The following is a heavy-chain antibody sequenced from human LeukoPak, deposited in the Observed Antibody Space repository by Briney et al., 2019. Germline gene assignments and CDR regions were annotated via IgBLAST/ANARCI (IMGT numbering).Heavy chain of an antibody. Sequence: SETLSLTCTVSGGSISSYYWSWTLQPAGKGLEWIGRIYTSGSTNYNPSLKSRVTMSVDTSKNQFSLKLSSVTAADTAVYYCARGELRPAGYYSMDVWGKGTTVTVSS. D-gene: IGHD1-26*01. J-gene: IGHJ6*03. V-gene: IGHV4-4*07. CDR1: GGSISSYY. CDR2: IYTSGST. CDR3: ARGELRPAGYYSMDV.